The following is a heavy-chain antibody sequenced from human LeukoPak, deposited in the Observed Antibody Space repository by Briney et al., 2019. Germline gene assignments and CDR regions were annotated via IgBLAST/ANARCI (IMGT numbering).Heavy chain of an antibody. CDR3: ARGSDSSSSGFDY. D-gene: IGHD6-6*01. V-gene: IGHV4-34*01. J-gene: IGHJ4*02. CDR1: GGSFSGYY. Sequence: SETLSLTCAVSGGSFSGYYWSWIRQPPGKGLEWIGEINHSGSTNYNPSLKSRVTMSVDTSKNQFSLKLSSVTAADTAVYYCARGSDSSSSGFDYWGQGTLVTVSS. CDR2: INHSGST.